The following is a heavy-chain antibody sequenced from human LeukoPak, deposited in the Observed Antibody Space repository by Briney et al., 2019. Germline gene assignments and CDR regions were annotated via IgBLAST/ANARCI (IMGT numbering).Heavy chain of an antibody. CDR3: AKRSSGTTHYFHY. D-gene: IGHD3-22*01. CDR1: GFTFSTYA. V-gene: IGHV3-30*18. J-gene: IGHJ4*02. CDR2: ISYDGSNK. Sequence: GGSLRLSCAASGFTFSTYAMHWVRQAPGKGLERVSIISYDGSNKYYADSVKGRFTISRDNSKNTLYLQMDSLRAEDTAVYYCAKRSSGTTHYFHYWGQGTLVTVSS.